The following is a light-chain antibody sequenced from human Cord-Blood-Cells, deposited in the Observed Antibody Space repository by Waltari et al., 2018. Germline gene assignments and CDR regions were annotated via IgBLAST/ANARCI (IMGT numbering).Light chain of an antibody. V-gene: IGLV2-11*01. J-gene: IGLJ3*02. CDR3: CSYAGSYTWV. Sequence: QSALPQPRSVSGSPGQSATIPCTGTSSDVGGYNYVSWYQQHPGKAPKLMIYDVSKRPSGVPDRFSGSKSGNTASLTISGLQAEDEADYYCCSYAGSYTWVFGGGTKLTVL. CDR2: DVS. CDR1: SSDVGGYNY.